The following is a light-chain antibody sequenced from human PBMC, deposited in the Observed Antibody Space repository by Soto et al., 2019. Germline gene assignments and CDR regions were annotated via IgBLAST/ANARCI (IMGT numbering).Light chain of an antibody. Sequence: DIHMTQSPSSVSASLGGRVTITSRASQGISNSLAWYQQKPGKAPKLLIYAASSLQSGVPSRFGGSGSGTDFTLTIDSLQPEDFATYFCQQANSFPITFGQGTRLEI. J-gene: IGKJ5*01. V-gene: IGKV1D-12*01. CDR1: QGISNS. CDR2: AAS. CDR3: QQANSFPIT.